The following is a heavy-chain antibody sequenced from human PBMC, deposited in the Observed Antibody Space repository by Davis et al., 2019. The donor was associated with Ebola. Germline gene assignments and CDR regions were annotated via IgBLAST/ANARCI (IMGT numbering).Heavy chain of an antibody. Sequence: GESLKISCAASGFTFSDYYMSWIRQAPGKGLEWVSYISSSGSTIYYADSVKGRFTIPRDNAKNSLYLQMNSLRAEDTAVYYCARFRILGSSSSYYGMDVWGQGTTVTVSS. D-gene: IGHD6-6*01. J-gene: IGHJ6*02. CDR1: GFTFSDYY. CDR2: ISSSGSTI. V-gene: IGHV3-11*01. CDR3: ARFRILGSSSSYYGMDV.